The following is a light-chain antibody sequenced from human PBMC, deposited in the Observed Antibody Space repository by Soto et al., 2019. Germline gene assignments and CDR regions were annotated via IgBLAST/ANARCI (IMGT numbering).Light chain of an antibody. CDR3: EHDVITGT. V-gene: IGKV3-20*01. CDR2: ATF. Sequence: ILVTPSPVTXWLKAKNRAPVTSRASPSVGSSFLAWHQQKPRKXPXXLISATFTPATAIPERFTGSGSRTDLTLTRRRLEPEDSAVYYCEHDVITGTFGEGTQVDI. J-gene: IGKJ4*02. CDR1: PSVGSSF.